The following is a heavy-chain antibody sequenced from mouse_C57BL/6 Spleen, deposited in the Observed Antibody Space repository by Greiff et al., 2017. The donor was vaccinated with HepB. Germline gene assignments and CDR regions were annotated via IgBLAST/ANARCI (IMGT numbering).Heavy chain of an antibody. CDR2: IYPRDGST. J-gene: IGHJ3*01. D-gene: IGHD2-4*01. CDR1: GYTFTSYD. Sequence: QVHVKQSGPELVKPGASVKLSCKASGYTFTSYDINWVKQRPGQGLEWIGWIYPRDGSTKYNEKFKGKATLTVDTSSSTAYMELHSLTSEDSAVYFCARRGYDYDGAWFAYWGQGTLVTVSA. V-gene: IGHV1-85*01. CDR3: ARRGYDYDGAWFAY.